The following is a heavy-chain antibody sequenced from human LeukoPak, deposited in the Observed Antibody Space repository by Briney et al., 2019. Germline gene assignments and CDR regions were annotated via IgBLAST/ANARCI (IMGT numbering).Heavy chain of an antibody. J-gene: IGHJ3*02. CDR1: GYTFTSYG. CDR2: ISAYNGNT. V-gene: IGHV1-18*01. CDR3: AIAAAGTAGYDAFDI. Sequence: ASVKVSCKASGYTFTSYGISRVRQAPGQGLEWMGWISAYNGNTNYAQKLQGRVTMTTDTSTNTAYMELRSLRSDDTAVYYCAIAAAGTAGYDAFDIWGQGTMVTVSS. D-gene: IGHD6-13*01.